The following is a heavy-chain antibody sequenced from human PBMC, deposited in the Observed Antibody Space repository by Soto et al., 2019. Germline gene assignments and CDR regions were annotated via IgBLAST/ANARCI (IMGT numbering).Heavy chain of an antibody. D-gene: IGHD3-10*01. Sequence: SETLSLTCTVSGGSISSGDYYWSWIRQPPGKSLEWIGYIYYSGSTYYNPSLKSRVTISVDTSKNQFSLKLSSVTAADTAVYYCARDSHYYGSGMGSYNWFDPWGQGTLVTVSS. CDR1: GGSISSGDYY. CDR2: IYYSGST. V-gene: IGHV4-30-4*01. J-gene: IGHJ5*02. CDR3: ARDSHYYGSGMGSYNWFDP.